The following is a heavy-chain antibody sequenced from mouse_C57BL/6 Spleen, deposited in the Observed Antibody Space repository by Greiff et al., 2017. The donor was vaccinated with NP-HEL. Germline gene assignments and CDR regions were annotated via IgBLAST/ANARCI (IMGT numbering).Heavy chain of an antibody. CDR2: ISSGSSTI. Sequence: EVQLVESGGGLVKPGGSLKLSCAASGFTFSDYGMHWVRQAPEKGLEWVAYISSGSSTIYYADTVKGRFTISRDNAKNTLSLQMTSLRSEDTAMYYCARGGNYVAWFAYWGQGTLSLSLQ. CDR1: GFTFSDYG. V-gene: IGHV5-17*01. D-gene: IGHD2-1*01. CDR3: ARGGNYVAWFAY. J-gene: IGHJ3*01.